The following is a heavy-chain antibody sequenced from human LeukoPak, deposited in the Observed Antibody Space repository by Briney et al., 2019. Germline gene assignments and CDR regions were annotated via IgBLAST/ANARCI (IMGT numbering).Heavy chain of an antibody. CDR1: GGTFSSYA. V-gene: IGHV1-69*05. CDR2: IIPIFGTA. Sequence: SVKVSCKASGGTFSSYAISWVRQAPGQGLEWMGRIIPIFGTANYAQKFQGRVTITTDESTSTAYMELSSLRSEDTAVYYCATTINGYKAKWFDPWGQGTLVTVSS. J-gene: IGHJ5*02. CDR3: ATTINGYKAKWFDP. D-gene: IGHD5-24*01.